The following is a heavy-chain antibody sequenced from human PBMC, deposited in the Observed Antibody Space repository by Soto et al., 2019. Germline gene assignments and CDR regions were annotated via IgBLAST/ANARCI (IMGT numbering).Heavy chain of an antibody. V-gene: IGHV1-46*01. CDR3: ARGGATGLKYNWFDP. J-gene: IGHJ5*02. CDR1: GYTFTSYY. Sequence: ASVKVSCKASGYTFTSYYMHWVRQAPGQGLEWMGIINPSGGSTSYAQKFQGRVTMTRDTSTSTVYMELSSLRSEDTAVYYCARGGATGLKYNWFDPWGQGTLVTVSS. CDR2: INPSGGST. D-gene: IGHD1-26*01.